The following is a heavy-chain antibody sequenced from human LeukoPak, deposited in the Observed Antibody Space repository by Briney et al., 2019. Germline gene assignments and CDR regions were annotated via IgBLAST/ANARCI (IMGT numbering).Heavy chain of an antibody. CDR3: AKDQRFGDLDDY. D-gene: IGHD3-10*01. J-gene: IGHJ4*02. CDR1: GFIFNNYA. Sequence: GGSLRLSCAASGFIFNNYAMIWVRQATGKGLEGFSSISGTGATTYYADSVKGRSAISRDNSKNTLYLQMSSLRGEGTAVYYCAKDQRFGDLDDYRGQGTLVTVSS. V-gene: IGHV3-23*01. CDR2: ISGTGATT.